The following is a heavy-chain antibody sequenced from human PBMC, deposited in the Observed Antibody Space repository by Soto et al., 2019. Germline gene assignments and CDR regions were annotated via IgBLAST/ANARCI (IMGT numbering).Heavy chain of an antibody. D-gene: IGHD3-16*01. V-gene: IGHV1-18*01. CDR2: INAYNEKP. CDR1: GYIFTHYG. Sequence: ASVKVSCKASGYIFTHYGIGWVRQAPGQGLEWMGWINAYNEKPNYAQEFRGRVTMTTDISTSTAYMDLRSLTSDDTGVYYCARWDGIFGAGGVDWGQGTQVTVS. J-gene: IGHJ4*02. CDR3: ARWDGIFGAGGVD.